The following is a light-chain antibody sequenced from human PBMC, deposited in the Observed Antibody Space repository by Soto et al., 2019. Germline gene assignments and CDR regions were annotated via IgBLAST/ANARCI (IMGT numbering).Light chain of an antibody. Sequence: DIQMTQSPSTLSASVGDRVTITCRASQSISTWLAWYQQKPGKAPKLLIYMASTLENGVPSRFSGSGSGTEFTLTISSLQPDDFATYYCQQYDSNSPFGQGTKLEIK. CDR3: QQYDSNSP. CDR1: QSISTW. J-gene: IGKJ2*01. V-gene: IGKV1-5*03. CDR2: MAS.